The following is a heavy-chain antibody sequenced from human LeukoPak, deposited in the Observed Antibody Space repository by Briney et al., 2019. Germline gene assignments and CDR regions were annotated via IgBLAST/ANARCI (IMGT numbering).Heavy chain of an antibody. Sequence: PSETLSLTCAVYGGSFSGYYWSWIGQPPGKGLEWIGEINHSGSTNYNPSLKSRVTISVDTSKNQFSLKLSSVTAADTAVYYCARLSVAGTFYYYYYMDVWGKGTTVTISS. CDR1: GGSFSGYY. CDR2: INHSGST. V-gene: IGHV4-34*01. D-gene: IGHD6-19*01. J-gene: IGHJ6*03. CDR3: ARLSVAGTFYYYYYMDV.